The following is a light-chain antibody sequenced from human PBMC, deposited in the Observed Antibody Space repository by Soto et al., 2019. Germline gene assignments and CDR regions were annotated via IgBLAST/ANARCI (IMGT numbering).Light chain of an antibody. Sequence: IVLTQSPGTLSLSPGERATLSCRASQSVSSSYLAWYQQKPGQAPRLLIYGASSRATGIPDRFSGSGSGTDFTLTISRLEPKDFAVYYCQQYGSSPYTFGQGTKLEIK. CDR3: QQYGSSPYT. CDR1: QSVSSSY. V-gene: IGKV3-20*01. J-gene: IGKJ2*01. CDR2: GAS.